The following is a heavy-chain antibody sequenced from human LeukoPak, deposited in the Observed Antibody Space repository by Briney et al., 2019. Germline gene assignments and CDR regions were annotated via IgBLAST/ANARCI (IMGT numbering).Heavy chain of an antibody. Sequence: PSETLSLTCTVSGGSISTSNYYWGWIRQPPGKGLEWIGETNHSGSTNYNPSLKSRVTISVDTPKNQFSLKLSSVTAADTAVYYCARARRRPPPGSSSLGGVLDYWGQGTLVTVSS. J-gene: IGHJ4*02. V-gene: IGHV4-39*07. CDR1: GGSISTSNYY. CDR2: TNHSGST. CDR3: ARARRRPPPGSSSLGGVLDY. D-gene: IGHD6-6*01.